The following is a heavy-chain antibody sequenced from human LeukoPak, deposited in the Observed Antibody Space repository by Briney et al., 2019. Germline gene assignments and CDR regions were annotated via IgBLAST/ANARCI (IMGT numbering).Heavy chain of an antibody. CDR2: IYPGDSDT. CDR1: GYSFTSYW. V-gene: IGHV5-51*01. J-gene: IGHJ5*02. Sequence: GESLKISCKGSGYSFTSYWIGWVRQMPGKGLEWMGIIYPGDSDTRYSPSFQGQVTISADKSISTAYLQRSSLKASDTAMYYCARRPSYYDFWSGYYSPYNWFDPWGQGTLVTVSS. D-gene: IGHD3-3*01. CDR3: ARRPSYYDFWSGYYSPYNWFDP.